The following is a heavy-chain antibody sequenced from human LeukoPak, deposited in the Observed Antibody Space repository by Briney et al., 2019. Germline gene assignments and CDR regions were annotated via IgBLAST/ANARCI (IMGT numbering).Heavy chain of an antibody. CDR2: ISGSGGST. Sequence: PGGSLRLSCAASGFTFSSYAMSWVRQAPGKGLEWVSAISGSGGSTCYADSVKGRFTISRDNSKNTLYLQMNSLRAEDTAVYYCAKSYDFWSGYHNWFDPWGQGTLVTVSS. CDR1: GFTFSSYA. D-gene: IGHD3-3*01. V-gene: IGHV3-23*01. CDR3: AKSYDFWSGYHNWFDP. J-gene: IGHJ5*02.